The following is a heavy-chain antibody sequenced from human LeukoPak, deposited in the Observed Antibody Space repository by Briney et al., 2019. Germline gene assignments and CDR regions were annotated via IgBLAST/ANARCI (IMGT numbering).Heavy chain of an antibody. J-gene: IGHJ6*02. CDR1: GGSISSSSYY. D-gene: IGHD5-12*01. V-gene: IGHV4-39*01. CDR2: IYYSGST. Sequence: PPETLSLTCTVSGGSISSSSYYWGWIRQPPGKGLEWIGSIYYSGSTYYNPSLKSRVTISVDTSKNQFSLKLSSVTAADTAVYYCASESGYDSHGMDVWGQGTTVTVSS. CDR3: ASESGYDSHGMDV.